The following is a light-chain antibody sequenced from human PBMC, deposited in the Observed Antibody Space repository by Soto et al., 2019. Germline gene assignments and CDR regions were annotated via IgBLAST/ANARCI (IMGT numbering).Light chain of an antibody. Sequence: DIVMTQSPDSLAVSLGERATINCKSSQSVLYSSNNKNYLAWYQQKPGQPPKLLIYWASTRESGVPDRFSGSGSGTDFTRTISSLQAEDVAVYYCQQYYSTPPLTFGGGTKVDIK. V-gene: IGKV4-1*01. CDR1: QSVLYSSNNKNY. CDR3: QQYYSTPPLT. CDR2: WAS. J-gene: IGKJ4*01.